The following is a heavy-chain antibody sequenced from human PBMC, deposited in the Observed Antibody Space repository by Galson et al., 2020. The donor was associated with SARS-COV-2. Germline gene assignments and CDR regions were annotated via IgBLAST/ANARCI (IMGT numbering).Heavy chain of an antibody. D-gene: IGHD3-3*01. CDR3: AKVGKTPLRLLEWLSPFDY. CDR2: ISDSGGST. Sequence: GEALKISCAASGFTISSYAMSWVRQAPGQGLEWVSAISDSGGSTYYADSVKGRFTISRDNSKYTLYLQMNSLRAEDTAVYYCAKVGKTPLRLLEWLSPFDYWGQGTLVTVSS. J-gene: IGHJ4*02. CDR1: GFTISSYA. V-gene: IGHV3-23*01.